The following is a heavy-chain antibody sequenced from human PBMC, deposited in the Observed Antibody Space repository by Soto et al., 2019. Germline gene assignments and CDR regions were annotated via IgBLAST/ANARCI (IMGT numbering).Heavy chain of an antibody. CDR2: FESGGSI. J-gene: IGHJ4*02. Sequence: PVGSLRLSCAASGFSVRTNYMSWVRQAPGKGLEWVSVFESGGSIYYADSVKGRFIISRDYAKNTVYLQMNSLRAEDTAVYYCARVGVTPDFFDYWGQGTLVTVSS. D-gene: IGHD2-21*02. CDR3: ARVGVTPDFFDY. CDR1: GFSVRTNY. V-gene: IGHV3-53*01.